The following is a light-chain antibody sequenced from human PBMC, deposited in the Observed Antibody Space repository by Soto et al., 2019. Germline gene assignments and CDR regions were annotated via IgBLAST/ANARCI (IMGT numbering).Light chain of an antibody. CDR3: AAWDDSLNEYV. CDR1: SSNIGRNS. J-gene: IGLJ1*01. Sequence: QSVLTQARSVSGTPGQRVTITCPVSSSNIGRNSVNWYQHLPGTAPKLLTHGNNHRPSGVPDRFSGSKSGTSASLAISGLQPEDEADYCCAAWDDSLNEYVFGDGTKVTVL. V-gene: IGLV1-44*01. CDR2: GNN.